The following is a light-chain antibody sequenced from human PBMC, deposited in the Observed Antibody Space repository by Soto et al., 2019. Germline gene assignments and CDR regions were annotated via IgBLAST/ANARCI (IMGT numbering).Light chain of an antibody. CDR2: RAS. V-gene: IGKV3-15*01. Sequence: EIVMTQSPATLSVSPGERATLSCRASQSVSSNLAWFQQKPGQAPRLLIYRASTRATGIPARFSGSGSETQFTLTISSLQSEDFAIYYCQQYNNWPPITFGQRTRLEIK. J-gene: IGKJ5*01. CDR3: QQYNNWPPIT. CDR1: QSVSSN.